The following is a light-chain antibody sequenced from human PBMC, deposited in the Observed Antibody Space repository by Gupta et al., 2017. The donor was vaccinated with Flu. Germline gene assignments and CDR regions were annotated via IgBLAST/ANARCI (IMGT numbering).Light chain of an antibody. J-gene: IGKJ3*01. Sequence: DRATLSCRASQSVSSNYLAWYQQKPGQAPRLLIYDASTRATGIPDRFSGSGSGTDFTLTISRLEPEDFAVYYCQQYGRSPFTFGPGTKVDIK. V-gene: IGKV3-20*01. CDR2: DAS. CDR1: QSVSSNY. CDR3: QQYGRSPFT.